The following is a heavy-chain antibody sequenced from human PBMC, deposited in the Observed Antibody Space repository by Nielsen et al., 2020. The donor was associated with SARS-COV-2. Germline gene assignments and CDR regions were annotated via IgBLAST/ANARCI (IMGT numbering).Heavy chain of an antibody. D-gene: IGHD6-13*01. CDR2: LWSDGSNK. Sequence: GESLKISCAASGFTFSSYAMSWVRQAPGKGLEWVGALWSDGSNKYYADSVKGRFAISRDNSKNTVYLQMDSLRADDTAVYYCARDINSSPYYFDYWGQGALVTVSS. CDR1: GFTFSSYA. J-gene: IGHJ4*02. V-gene: IGHV3-33*08. CDR3: ARDINSSPYYFDY.